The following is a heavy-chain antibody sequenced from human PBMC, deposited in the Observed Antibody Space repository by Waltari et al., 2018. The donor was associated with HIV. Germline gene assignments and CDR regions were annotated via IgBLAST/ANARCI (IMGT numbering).Heavy chain of an antibody. V-gene: IGHV3-23*01. Sequence: EVQLLESGGGLVQPGGSLRLSCDASGFTFSNYAMRWVRQAPGKGLEWVSGISDSGDNTYYADSVKGRITISRDNSKNTLYLQMNSLRADDTAVYYCAKSAQIAMIIVVLPDAFDIWGQGTIVTVSS. CDR2: ISDSGDNT. D-gene: IGHD3-22*01. CDR1: GFTFSNYA. J-gene: IGHJ3*02. CDR3: AKSAQIAMIIVVLPDAFDI.